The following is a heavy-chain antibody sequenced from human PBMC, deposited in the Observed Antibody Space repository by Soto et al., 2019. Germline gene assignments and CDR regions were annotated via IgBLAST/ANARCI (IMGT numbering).Heavy chain of an antibody. CDR1: GGSISSYY. CDR3: ARDTTVVTDNWFDP. V-gene: IGHV4-59*01. D-gene: IGHD4-17*01. J-gene: IGHJ5*02. Sequence: QVQLQESGPGLVKPSETLSLTCTVSGGSISSYYWSWIRQPPGKGLEWIGYIYYSGSTHYNPSLKRRVTISVDTSKNQFSLKLSSVTAADTAVYYCARDTTVVTDNWFDPWGQGTLVTVSS. CDR2: IYYSGST.